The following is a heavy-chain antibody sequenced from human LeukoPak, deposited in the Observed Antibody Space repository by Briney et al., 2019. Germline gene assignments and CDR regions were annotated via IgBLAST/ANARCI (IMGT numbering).Heavy chain of an antibody. CDR1: GGSISSYY. J-gene: IGHJ4*02. Sequence: PSETLSLTCTVAGGSISSYYWSWIRQPPGKGLEWIGYIYYSGSTNYNPSLKTRVTISVDRSKNQFSLKLSSVTAADTAVYYCARQGAVAGTFDYWGQGTLVTVSS. CDR2: IYYSGST. V-gene: IGHV4-59*08. D-gene: IGHD6-19*01. CDR3: ARQGAVAGTFDY.